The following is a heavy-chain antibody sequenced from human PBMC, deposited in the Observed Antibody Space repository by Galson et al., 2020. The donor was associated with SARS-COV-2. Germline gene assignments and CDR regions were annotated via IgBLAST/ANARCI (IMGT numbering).Heavy chain of an antibody. D-gene: IGHD6-13*01. J-gene: IGHJ5*02. CDR3: AALRYSSSWYQNWFDP. Sequence: GESLKISCKVSGYTLTELSMHWVRQAPGKGLEWMGGFDPEDGETIYAQKFQGRVTMTEDTSTDAAYMELSSLRSEDTAVYYCAALRYSSSWYQNWFDPWGEGTVVTVSS. CDR2: FDPEDGET. V-gene: IGHV1-24*01. CDR1: GYTLTELS.